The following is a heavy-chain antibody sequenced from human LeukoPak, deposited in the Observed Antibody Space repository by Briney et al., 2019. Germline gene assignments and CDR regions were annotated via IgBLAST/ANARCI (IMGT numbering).Heavy chain of an antibody. CDR3: ARESRHNYGYHFDY. CDR2: IYISGST. Sequence: PSETLSLTCTVSGGSISSGSYYWSWIRQPAGKGLEWIGRIYISGSTNYNPSLKSRITISVDTSKNQFSLKLTSVTAADTAVYYCARESRHNYGYHFDYWGQGTLVTVSS. V-gene: IGHV4-61*02. D-gene: IGHD5-18*01. J-gene: IGHJ4*02. CDR1: GGSISSGSYY.